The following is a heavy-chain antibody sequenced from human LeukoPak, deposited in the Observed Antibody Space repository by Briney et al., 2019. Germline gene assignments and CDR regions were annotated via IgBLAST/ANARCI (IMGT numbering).Heavy chain of an antibody. D-gene: IGHD2-15*01. V-gene: IGHV4-39*01. CDR2: IYYSGTS. Sequence: SETLSLTCSVSGGSFSSSTYYWGWIRESPGKGLERIVAIYYSGTSYYTSSLKSRVTISVDTSKNQCSLKLSSVTAADTAVYYCARQPVVAATPFYYMDVWGKGAPVTISS. CDR1: GGSFSSSTYY. J-gene: IGHJ6*03. CDR3: ARQPVVAATPFYYMDV.